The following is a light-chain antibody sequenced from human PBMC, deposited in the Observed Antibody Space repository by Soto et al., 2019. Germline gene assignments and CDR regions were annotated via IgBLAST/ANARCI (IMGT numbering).Light chain of an antibody. Sequence: IQMTQSPSSLSASVGDRATITCRASQSISTLLSWYHQKPGKAPKLLIYDASSLESGVPSRSSGGASGKVLSPTISSMQYDGAVTYYLQQYTTAGTFGGGTKVDIK. CDR3: QQYTTAGT. CDR1: QSISTL. J-gene: IGKJ4*02. CDR2: DAS. V-gene: IGKV1-5*01.